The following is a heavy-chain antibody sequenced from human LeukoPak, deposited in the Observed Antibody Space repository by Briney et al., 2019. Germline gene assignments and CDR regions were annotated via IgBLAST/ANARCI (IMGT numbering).Heavy chain of an antibody. V-gene: IGHV3-21*04. CDR2: ISSSSSYI. CDR3: AKDGASYYYGMDV. CDR1: GFTFSSYS. J-gene: IGHJ6*02. D-gene: IGHD3-16*01. Sequence: GGSLRLSCAASGFTFSSYSMNWVRQAPGKELEWVSSISSSSSYIYYADSVKGRFTISRDNAKNSLYLQMNSLRAEDTALYYCAKDGASYYYGMDVWGQGTTVTVSS.